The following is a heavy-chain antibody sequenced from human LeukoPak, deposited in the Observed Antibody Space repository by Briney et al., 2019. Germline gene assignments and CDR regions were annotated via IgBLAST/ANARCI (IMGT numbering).Heavy chain of an antibody. CDR2: IYPDDSDL. CDR1: GYSFTDYW. J-gene: IGHJ4*02. V-gene: IGHV5-51*01. D-gene: IGHD5-24*01. Sequence: GESLKIPCQGSGYSFTDYWIGWVRQMPGKGLEWMGIIYPDDSDLRYSPSFQGQVTMSIDKSISTAYLQWSSLEASDTAMYYCARRRDGYNYFDYWGQGTLVTVSS. CDR3: ARRRDGYNYFDY.